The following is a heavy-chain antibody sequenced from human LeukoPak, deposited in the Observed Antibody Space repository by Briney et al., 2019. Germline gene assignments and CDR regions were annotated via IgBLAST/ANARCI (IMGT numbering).Heavy chain of an antibody. CDR3: ARASIVGATRGKYYYYYMDV. D-gene: IGHD1-26*01. CDR1: GYTFTGYY. V-gene: IGHV1-2*02. J-gene: IGHJ6*03. CDR2: INPNSGGT. Sequence: GASVKVSCKASGYTFTGYYMHWVRQAPGQGLEWMGWINPNSGGTNYAQKFQGRVTMTRDTSISTAYMELSRLRSDDTAVYYCARASIVGATRGKYYYYYMDVWGKGTTVTDSS.